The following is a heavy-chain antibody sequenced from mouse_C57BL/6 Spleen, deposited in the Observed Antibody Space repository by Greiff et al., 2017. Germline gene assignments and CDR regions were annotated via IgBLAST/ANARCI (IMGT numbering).Heavy chain of an antibody. CDR1: GYTFTSYW. V-gene: IGHV1-69*01. J-gene: IGHJ2*01. D-gene: IGHD1-1*01. CDR2: IDPSDSYT. CDR3: ARSRGYYGSSLFDY. Sequence: VQLQQPGAELVMPGASVKLSCKASGYTFTSYWMHWVKQRPGQGLEWIGEIDPSDSYTNYNQKFKGKSTLTVDKSSSTAYMQLSSLTSEDSAVYYGARSRGYYGSSLFDYWGQGTTLTVSS.